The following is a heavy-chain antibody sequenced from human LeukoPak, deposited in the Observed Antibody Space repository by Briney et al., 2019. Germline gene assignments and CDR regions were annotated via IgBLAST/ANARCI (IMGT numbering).Heavy chain of an antibody. CDR2: IRYDGSNK. Sequence: GGSLRLSCAASGFTFSSYGMHWVRQAPGKGLEWVAFIRYDGSNKYYADSVKGRFTISRDNSKHTLYLQMNSLRAEDTAVYYCAKDLVLGSSSWEYYFDYWGQGTLVTVSS. CDR3: AKDLVLGSSSWEYYFDY. J-gene: IGHJ4*02. V-gene: IGHV3-30*02. D-gene: IGHD6-13*01. CDR1: GFTFSSYG.